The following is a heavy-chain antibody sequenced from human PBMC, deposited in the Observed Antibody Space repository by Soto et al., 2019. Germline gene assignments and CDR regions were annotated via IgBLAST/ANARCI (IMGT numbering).Heavy chain of an antibody. Sequence: SHTLSLTCAMSGDSVSSNSAALNWIRQSPSRGLEWLGRTYYRSKWYNDYAVSVKSRITINPDTSKNQFSLQLNSVTPEDTAVYYCARALPPYSSSWYDAFDIWGQGTMVTVSS. CDR3: ARALPPYSSSWYDAFDI. V-gene: IGHV6-1*01. CDR1: GDSVSSNSAA. J-gene: IGHJ3*02. D-gene: IGHD6-13*01. CDR2: TYYRSKWYN.